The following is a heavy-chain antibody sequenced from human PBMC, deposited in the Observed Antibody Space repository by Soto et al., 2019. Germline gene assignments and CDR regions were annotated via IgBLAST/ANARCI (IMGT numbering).Heavy chain of an antibody. V-gene: IGHV1-46*01. CDR1: GYTFTSYY. D-gene: IGHD1-7*01. CDR2: INPSGGST. J-gene: IGHJ4*02. Sequence: QVQLVQSGAEVKKPGASVKVSCKASGYTFTSYYMHWVRQAPGQGLEWMGIINPSGGSTSYAQKFQGRVTMTRDTPTSTVYMELSSLRSEDTAVYYCARGIGGLELKVGAADYWGQGTLVTVSS. CDR3: ARGIGGLELKVGAADY.